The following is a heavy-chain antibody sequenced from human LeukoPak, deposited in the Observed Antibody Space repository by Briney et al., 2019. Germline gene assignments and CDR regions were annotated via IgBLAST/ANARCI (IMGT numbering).Heavy chain of an antibody. CDR1: GGTFSSYV. CDR2: IIPIFGTA. Sequence: GASVKVSCKASGGTFSSYVISWVRQAPGQGLEWMGGIIPIFGTADYAQKFQGRVTITADESTSTAYMELSSLRSEDTAVYYCAREEDRKRSYWGQGTLVTDSS. J-gene: IGHJ4*02. V-gene: IGHV1-69*13. CDR3: AREEDRKRSY.